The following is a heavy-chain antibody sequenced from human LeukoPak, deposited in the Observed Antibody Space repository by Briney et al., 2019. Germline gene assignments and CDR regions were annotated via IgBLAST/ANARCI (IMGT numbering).Heavy chain of an antibody. Sequence: PGGSLRLSCAASGFTFSIYWMSWVRQAPGKGLEWVANIKQDGSEKYYVDSVKGRFTISSDNAKNSLYLQMNSLRAEDTAVYYCARVRAVAGLDYWGQGTLVTVSS. CDR3: ARVRAVAGLDY. CDR1: GFTFSIYW. V-gene: IGHV3-7*01. J-gene: IGHJ4*02. CDR2: IKQDGSEK. D-gene: IGHD6-19*01.